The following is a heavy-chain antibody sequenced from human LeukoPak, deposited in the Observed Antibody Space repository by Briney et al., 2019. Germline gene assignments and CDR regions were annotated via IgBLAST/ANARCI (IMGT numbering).Heavy chain of an antibody. Sequence: AGGSLRLSCAASGFTFSSYTMHWVRQAPGKGLEWVAVISYDGSNKYYADSVKGRFTISSDNSKNTLYLQMNSLRAEDTAVHYCASYSNYWFDPWGQGTLVTVSS. CDR1: GFTFSSYT. V-gene: IGHV3-30-3*01. J-gene: IGHJ5*02. CDR2: ISYDGSNK. D-gene: IGHD4-11*01. CDR3: ASYSNYWFDP.